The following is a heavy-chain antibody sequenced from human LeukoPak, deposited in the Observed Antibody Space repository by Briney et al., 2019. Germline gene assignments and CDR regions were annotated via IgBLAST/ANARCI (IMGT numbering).Heavy chain of an antibody. CDR1: GXSISSHY. J-gene: IGHJ4*02. CDR2: IYDRGST. Sequence: KPSETLSLTCTVSGXSISSHYWSWIRQPPGMGPEGIAYIYDRGSTDHNPSLRSRVTISLDASKTQFSLRLRSVTAADTAVYYCARLIVADFSNYYFDYWGQGTLVSVSA. CDR3: ARLIVADFSNYYFDY. D-gene: IGHD5-12*01. V-gene: IGHV4-59*08.